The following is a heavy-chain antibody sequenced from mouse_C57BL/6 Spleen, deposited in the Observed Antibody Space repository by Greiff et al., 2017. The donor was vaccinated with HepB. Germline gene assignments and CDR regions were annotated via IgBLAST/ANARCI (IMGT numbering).Heavy chain of an antibody. Sequence: VHVKQSGPELVKPGASVKIPCKASGYTFTDYNMDWVKQSHGKSLEWIGDINPNNGGTIYNQKFKGKATLTVDKSSSTAYMELRSLTSEDTAVYYCARRYYGSSYEDYAMDYWGQGTSVTVSS. CDR2: INPNNGGT. V-gene: IGHV1-18*01. J-gene: IGHJ4*01. D-gene: IGHD1-1*01. CDR1: GYTFTDYN. CDR3: ARRYYGSSYEDYAMDY.